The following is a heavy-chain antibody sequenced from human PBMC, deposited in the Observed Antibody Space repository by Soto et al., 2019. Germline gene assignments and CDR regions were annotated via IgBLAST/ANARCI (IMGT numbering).Heavy chain of an antibody. V-gene: IGHV4-34*01. CDR2: VDTSGIT. D-gene: IGHD6-13*01. J-gene: IGHJ4*02. CDR3: ARLGRRQQLVKGIDY. Sequence: SETLSLTCAVYGGSLSDYSWTWIRQAPRRGLEWIGEVDTSGITNYNPSLESRVTFSIDTSNSQFSLRLSSVTAADTAVYFCARLGRRQQLVKGIDYWGQGTLVTVS. CDR1: GGSLSDYS.